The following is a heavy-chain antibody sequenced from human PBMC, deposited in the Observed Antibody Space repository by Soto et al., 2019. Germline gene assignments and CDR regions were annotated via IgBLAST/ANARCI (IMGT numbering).Heavy chain of an antibody. CDR1: GFTFSSYE. Sequence: LRLSCAASGFTFSSYEMNWVRQAPGKGLEWVSYISSSGSTIYYADSVKGRFTISRDNAKNSLYLQMNSLRAEDTAVYYCARAYYCGSSGYPFDYWGQGTLVTVSS. J-gene: IGHJ4*02. V-gene: IGHV3-48*03. CDR2: ISSSGSTI. CDR3: ARAYYCGSSGYPFDY. D-gene: IGHD3-22*01.